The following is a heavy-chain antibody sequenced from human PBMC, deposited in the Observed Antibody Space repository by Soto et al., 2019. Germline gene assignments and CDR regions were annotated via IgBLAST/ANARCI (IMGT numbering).Heavy chain of an antibody. Sequence: GGSLRLSCAGSGFTFSNAWMNWVRQIPGKGLEWVARIKSKADDGTIHYAAPAKGRFTISRDDSKNTVYLQMDSLKIEDTAVYYCATGLYFDYWGQGTLVTVSS. CDR3: ATGLYFDY. CDR1: GFTFSNAW. D-gene: IGHD2-15*01. V-gene: IGHV3-15*01. CDR2: IKSKADDGTI. J-gene: IGHJ4*02.